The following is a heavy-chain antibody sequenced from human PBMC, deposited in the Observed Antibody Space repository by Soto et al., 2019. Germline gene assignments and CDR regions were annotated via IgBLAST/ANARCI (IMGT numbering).Heavy chain of an antibody. D-gene: IGHD3-10*01. CDR1: GGSISSGGYY. CDR3: ASGSGSYYSWFDP. CDR2: IYYSRST. V-gene: IGHV4-31*03. J-gene: IGHJ5*02. Sequence: QVQLQESGPGLVKPSQTLSLTCTVSGGSISSGGYYWSWIRQHPGKGLEWIGYIYYSRSTYYNPSLKSRVTISVDTAKNQFSLKLSSVTAADTAVYYCASGSGSYYSWFDPWGQGTLVTVSS.